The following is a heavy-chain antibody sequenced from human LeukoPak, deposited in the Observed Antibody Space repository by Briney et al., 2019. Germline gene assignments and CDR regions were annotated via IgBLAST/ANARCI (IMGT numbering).Heavy chain of an antibody. CDR3: ALLTGGYYDSSGYCRVFDY. Sequence: GGSLRLSCAASGFTFDDYAMHWVRQAPGKGLEWVSLVSGDGGSTYYADSAKGRFTISRDNSKNSLYLQMNSLRTEDTALYYCALLTGGYYDSSGYCRVFDYWGQGTLVTVSS. D-gene: IGHD3-22*01. V-gene: IGHV3-43*02. CDR1: GFTFDDYA. J-gene: IGHJ4*02. CDR2: VSGDGGST.